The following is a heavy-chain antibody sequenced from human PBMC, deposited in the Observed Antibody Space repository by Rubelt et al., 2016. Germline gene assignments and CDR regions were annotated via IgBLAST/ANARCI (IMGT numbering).Heavy chain of an antibody. V-gene: IGHV4-39*01. CDR1: GDSVTSAGFY. CDR2: LYYGGTT. Sequence: QLQLRESGPGLVKPSETLSLACTVSGDSVTSAGFYWGWVRQPPGKGPEWIGSLYYGGTTYYNASPRGRVSISVDTSKNQLSRKLTSVTAADTAIYFCARHRIVRDLTVGGYFDPWGQGTLATVSS. CDR3: ARHRIVRDLTVGGYFDP. D-gene: IGHD2/OR15-2a*01. J-gene: IGHJ5*02.